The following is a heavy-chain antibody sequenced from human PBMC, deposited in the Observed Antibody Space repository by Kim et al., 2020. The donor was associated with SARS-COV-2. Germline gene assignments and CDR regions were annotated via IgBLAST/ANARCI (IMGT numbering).Heavy chain of an antibody. V-gene: IGHV1-3*01. CDR3: ARVRTTVKYYFDY. J-gene: IGHJ4*02. Sequence: YSQKFQGRVTITRDTPASTAYMELSSLRSEDTAVYYCARVRTTVKYYFDYWGQGTLVTVSS. D-gene: IGHD4-17*01.